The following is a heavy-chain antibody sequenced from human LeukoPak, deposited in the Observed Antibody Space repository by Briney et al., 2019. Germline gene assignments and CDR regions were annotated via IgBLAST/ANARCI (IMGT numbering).Heavy chain of an antibody. CDR1: GFTFSSYE. CDR3: ARGRWDIVVVTATRDWFDP. V-gene: IGHV3-48*03. CDR2: ISSSCSTI. Sequence: SGGSLRLSCAASGFTFSSYEMNWVRQAPGKGLEWVSYISSSCSTIYYADSVKGRFTISRDNAKNSLYLQMNSLRAEDTAVYYCARGRWDIVVVTATRDWFDPWGQGTLVTVSS. D-gene: IGHD2-21*02. J-gene: IGHJ5*02.